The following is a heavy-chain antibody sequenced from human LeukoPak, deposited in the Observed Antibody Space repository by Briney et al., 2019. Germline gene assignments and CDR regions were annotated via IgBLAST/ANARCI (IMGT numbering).Heavy chain of an antibody. J-gene: IGHJ4*02. CDR1: GGTFISYT. CDR2: IIPILGIA. CDR3: ARGVSSYYDSSGYRPLDY. V-gene: IGHV1-69*02. Sequence: SVKVSCKASGGTFISYTISWVRQAPGQGLEWMGRIIPILGIANYAQKFQGRVTITADKSTSTAYMELSSLTSEDTAVYYCARGVSSYYDSSGYRPLDYWGQGTLVTVSS. D-gene: IGHD3-22*01.